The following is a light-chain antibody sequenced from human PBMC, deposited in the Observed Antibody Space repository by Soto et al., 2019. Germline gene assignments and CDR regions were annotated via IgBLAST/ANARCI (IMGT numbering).Light chain of an antibody. CDR3: QTWGTGIKVV. J-gene: IGLJ2*01. Sequence: QSVLTQSPSASASLGASVKLNCTLTSGHSNYAIAWHQQQPEKGPRYLMKLNSDGSHSKGDGIPDRFSGSSSGAERYLTISSLQSEDEADYYCQTWGTGIKVVFGGGTKLTVL. CDR1: SGHSNYA. CDR2: LNSDGSH. V-gene: IGLV4-69*01.